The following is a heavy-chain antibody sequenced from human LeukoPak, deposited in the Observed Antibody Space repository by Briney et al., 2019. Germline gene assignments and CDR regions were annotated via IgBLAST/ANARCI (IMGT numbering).Heavy chain of an antibody. D-gene: IGHD5-18*01. CDR1: GFTFTRYW. Sequence: HPGGSLRLSCAASGFTFTRYWMSWVRQPPGKGLEWVANINENGSEKKYLDSVKGRFTISRDNARNFVYLQVNSLRAEDTAVYYCARDPKWLWLLDVWFDPWGQGTLVTVSS. CDR2: INENGSEK. V-gene: IGHV3-7*01. CDR3: ARDPKWLWLLDVWFDP. J-gene: IGHJ5*02.